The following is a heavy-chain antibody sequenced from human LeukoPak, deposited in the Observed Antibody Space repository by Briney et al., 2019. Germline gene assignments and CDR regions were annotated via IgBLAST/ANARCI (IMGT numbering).Heavy chain of an antibody. J-gene: IGHJ4*02. CDR3: ARLLCSRTSCYGYFDY. Sequence: ASVKVSCKASGYTFTSYSISWVRQAPGQGLEWVGWISAYNGNTNYAQKLQGRVTMTTDTSTSTAYKELRSLRSDDTAVYYCARLLCSRTSCYGYFDYWGQGTLVTVSS. CDR1: GYTFTSYS. D-gene: IGHD2-2*01. CDR2: ISAYNGNT. V-gene: IGHV1-18*01.